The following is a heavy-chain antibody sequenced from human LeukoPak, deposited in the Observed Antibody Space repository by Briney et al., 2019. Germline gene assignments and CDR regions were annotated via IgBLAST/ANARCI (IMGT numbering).Heavy chain of an antibody. CDR2: IYYTGTT. J-gene: IGHJ4*02. V-gene: IGHV4-59*01. CDR3: ARGGSYFVY. D-gene: IGHD1-26*01. Sequence: GLEWIGNIYYTGTTNYDPSLRSRVNMSLDASKNQFSLRLSSVTAADTAVYYCARGGSYFVYWGQGTLVTVSS.